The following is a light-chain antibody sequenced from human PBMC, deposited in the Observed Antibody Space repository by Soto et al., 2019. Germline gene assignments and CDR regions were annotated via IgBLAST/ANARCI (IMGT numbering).Light chain of an antibody. V-gene: IGLV2-14*01. Sequence: QSALTQPASVSGSPGQSITISCTGTSSDVGDYTYVSWYQQHPGKAPKLMIYDVSKRPSGISNRFSGSKAGNTASLTISGLQAEDEADYYCCSYTSSRSSSYVFGTGTKLTVL. CDR1: SSDVGDYTY. J-gene: IGLJ1*01. CDR2: DVS. CDR3: CSYTSSRSSSYV.